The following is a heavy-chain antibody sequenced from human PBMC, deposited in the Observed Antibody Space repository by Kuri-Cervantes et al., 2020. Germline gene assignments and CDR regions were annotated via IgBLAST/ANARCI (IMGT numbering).Heavy chain of an antibody. J-gene: IGHJ4*02. CDR1: GYIFTNYW. CDR2: IYPGDSDT. Sequence: GGSLRLSCKGSGYIFTNYWIGWVRQMPGKGLEWMGIIYPGDSDTRYSPSFQGQVTISADKSISAAYLQWSSLKASDTAMYYCARNDFWSGNPIDYWGQGTLVTVSS. D-gene: IGHD3-3*01. V-gene: IGHV5-51*01. CDR3: ARNDFWSGNPIDY.